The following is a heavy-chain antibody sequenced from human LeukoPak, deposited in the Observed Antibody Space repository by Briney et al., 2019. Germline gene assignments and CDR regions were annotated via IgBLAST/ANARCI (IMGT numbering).Heavy chain of an antibody. J-gene: IGHJ4*02. D-gene: IGHD1-26*01. CDR2: INAGNGNT. V-gene: IGHV1-3*01. CDR1: GYTFTSYA. CDR3: ARAVALREWELLRY. Sequence: ASVKVSCKASGYTFTSYAMHWVRQAPGQRLEWMGWINAGNGNTKYSQKSQGRVTITRDTSASTAYMELSSLRSEDTAVYYCARAVALREWELLRYWGQGTLVTVSS.